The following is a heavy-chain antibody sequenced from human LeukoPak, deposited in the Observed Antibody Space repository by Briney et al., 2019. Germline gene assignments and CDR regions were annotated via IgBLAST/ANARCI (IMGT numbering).Heavy chain of an antibody. V-gene: IGHV1-3*01. CDR1: GYTFTNYA. D-gene: IGHD3-22*01. CDR3: ARGDFYYDSSDP. CDR2: INAGNGNT. J-gene: IGHJ5*02. Sequence: ASVKVSCKASGYTFTNYAMYWVRQAPGQRLEWMGWINAGNGNTKYSQKFQGRVTITSDTSANTVYMELSSLRSEDTAVYYCARGDFYYDSSDPWGQGTLVTVSS.